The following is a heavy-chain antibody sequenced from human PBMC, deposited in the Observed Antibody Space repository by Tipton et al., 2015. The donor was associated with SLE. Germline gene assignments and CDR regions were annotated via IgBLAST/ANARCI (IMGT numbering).Heavy chain of an antibody. Sequence: SLRLSCKASGFTFSRYDMSWVRQAPGKGLVWVSRVNGDGSVATYADSVKGRFTSSRDNAKNTLYLQMNSLRAEDTAVYYCARSTIFGVADYWGQGTLVTVSS. CDR3: ARSTIFGVADY. J-gene: IGHJ4*02. V-gene: IGHV3-74*01. D-gene: IGHD3-3*01. CDR2: VNGDGSVA. CDR1: GFTFSRYD.